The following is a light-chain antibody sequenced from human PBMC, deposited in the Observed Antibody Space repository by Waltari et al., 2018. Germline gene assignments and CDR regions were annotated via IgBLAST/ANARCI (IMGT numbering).Light chain of an antibody. CDR3: QQSQTTPS. CDR1: QSINTY. V-gene: IGKV1-39*01. CDR2: GAY. Sequence: DIQMTQSPSSLSASVGDRVTITCRVSQSINTYLNWYQQKPGKAPKVLISGAYTLQSGVPSRFSGSGSGTDFTLTISSLQPEDFATYFCQQSQTTPSFGQGTKLDLK. J-gene: IGKJ2*01.